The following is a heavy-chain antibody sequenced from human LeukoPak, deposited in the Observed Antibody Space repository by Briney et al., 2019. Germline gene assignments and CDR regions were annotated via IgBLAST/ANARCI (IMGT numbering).Heavy chain of an antibody. V-gene: IGHV4-30-4*08. D-gene: IGHD5-12*01. CDR3: AISGYDTWGLYYYYYMDV. CDR2: IYYSGST. Sequence: PSETLSLTCTVSGGSISSGDYYWSWIRQPPGKGLEWIGYIYYSGSTYYNPSLKSRVTISVDTSKNQFSLKLSSVTAADTAVYYCAISGYDTWGLYYYYYMDVRGKGTTVTVSS. CDR1: GGSISSGDYY. J-gene: IGHJ6*03.